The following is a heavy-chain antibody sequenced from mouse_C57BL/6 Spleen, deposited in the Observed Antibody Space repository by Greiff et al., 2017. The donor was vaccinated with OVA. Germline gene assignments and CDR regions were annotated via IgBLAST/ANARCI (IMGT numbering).Heavy chain of an antibody. J-gene: IGHJ2*01. CDR1: GFTFSSYA. CDR2: ISSGGDYI. V-gene: IGHV5-9-1*02. Sequence: EVQGVESGEGLVKPGGSLKLSCAASGFTFSSYAMSWVRQTPEKRLEWVAYISSGGDYIYYADTVKGRFTISRDNARNTLYLQMSSLKSEDTAMYYCTRGSTPYYFDYWGQGTTLTVSS. CDR3: TRGSTPYYFDY.